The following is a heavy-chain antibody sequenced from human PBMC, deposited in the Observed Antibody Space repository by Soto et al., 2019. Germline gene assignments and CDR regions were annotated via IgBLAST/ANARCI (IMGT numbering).Heavy chain of an antibody. CDR3: TSPGYGLRFGGQEDY. CDR2: IRSKANSYAT. V-gene: IGHV3-73*01. Sequence: LSCAASGFTFSGSAMHWVRQASGKGLEWVGRIRSKANSYATAYAASVKGRFTISRDDSKNTAYLQMNSLKTEDTAVYYCTSPGYGLRFGGQEDYWGQGTLVTVSS. J-gene: IGHJ4*02. D-gene: IGHD3-16*01. CDR1: GFTFSGSA.